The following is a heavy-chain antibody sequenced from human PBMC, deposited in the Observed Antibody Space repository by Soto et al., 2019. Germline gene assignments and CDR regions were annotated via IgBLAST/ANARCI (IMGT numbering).Heavy chain of an antibody. J-gene: IGHJ4*02. CDR3: AKVFFKGELPEYYFDY. CDR1: GFTFSSYA. Sequence: GGSLRLSCAASGFTFSSYAMSWVRQAPGKGLEWVSAISGSGGSTYYADSVKGRFTISRDNSKNTLYLQMNSLRAEDTAVYYCAKVFFKGELPEYYFDYWGQGTLVTVSS. V-gene: IGHV3-23*01. D-gene: IGHD1-26*01. CDR2: ISGSGGST.